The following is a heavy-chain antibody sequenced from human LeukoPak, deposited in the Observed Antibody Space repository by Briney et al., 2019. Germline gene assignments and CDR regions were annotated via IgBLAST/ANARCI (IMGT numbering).Heavy chain of an antibody. CDR3: ATWGPHDYGDYVLVY. CDR1: GFTFSSYG. V-gene: IGHV3-30*02. D-gene: IGHD4-17*01. CDR2: IRYDGSNK. Sequence: PGGSLRLSCAASGFTFSSYGMHWVRQAPGKGLEWVAFIRYDGSNKYYADSVKGRFTISRDNSKNTLYLQMNSLRAEDTAVYYCATWGPHDYGDYVLVYWGQGTLVTVSS. J-gene: IGHJ4*02.